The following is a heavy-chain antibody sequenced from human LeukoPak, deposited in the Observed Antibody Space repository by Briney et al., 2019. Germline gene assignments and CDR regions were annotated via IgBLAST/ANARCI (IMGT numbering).Heavy chain of an antibody. CDR1: GGSISSGDYY. Sequence: SQTLSLTCTVSGGSISSGDYYWSWIRQPPGKGLEWIGEINHSGSTNYNPSLKSRVTISVNTSKNQFSLKLSSVTAADTAVYYCARALYSNDPDYWGQGTLVTVSS. CDR2: INHSGST. CDR3: ARALYSNDPDY. J-gene: IGHJ4*02. D-gene: IGHD4-11*01. V-gene: IGHV4-30-4*08.